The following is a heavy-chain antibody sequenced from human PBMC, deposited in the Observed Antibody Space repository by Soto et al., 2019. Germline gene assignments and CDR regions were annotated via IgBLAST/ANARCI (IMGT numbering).Heavy chain of an antibody. D-gene: IGHD3-3*01. Sequence: PSDTLSLTCTVSGGSISSYYWSWIRQPPGKGLEWIGYIYYSGSTNYNPSLKSRVTISVDTSKNQFSLKLSSVTAADTAVYYCASFLEWLHYFDYWGQGTLVTVSS. CDR2: IYYSGST. CDR3: ASFLEWLHYFDY. V-gene: IGHV4-59*08. J-gene: IGHJ4*02. CDR1: GGSISSYY.